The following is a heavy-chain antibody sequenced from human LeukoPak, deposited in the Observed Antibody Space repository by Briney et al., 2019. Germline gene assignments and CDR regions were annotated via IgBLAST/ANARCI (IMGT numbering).Heavy chain of an antibody. V-gene: IGHV4-59*01. CDR1: GGSISSYY. J-gene: IGHJ2*01. Sequence: SETLSLTCTVSGGSISSYYWSWIRQPPGKGLEWIGYIYYSGSTNYNPSLKSRVTISVDTSKNQFSLKLSSVTAADTAVYYCAREIGAGGGSYYPDLWGRGTLVTVSS. D-gene: IGHD1-26*01. CDR2: IYYSGST. CDR3: AREIGAGGGSYYPDL.